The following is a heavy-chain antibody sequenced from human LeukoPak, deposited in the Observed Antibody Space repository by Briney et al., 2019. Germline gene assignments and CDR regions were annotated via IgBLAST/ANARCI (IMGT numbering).Heavy chain of an antibody. J-gene: IGHJ4*02. CDR1: GGSISSYH. V-gene: IGHV4-59*01. CDR3: ASLDSGKFDY. D-gene: IGHD3-10*01. CDR2: VYYTGST. Sequence: SETLSLTCTVSGGSISSYHWSWVRRPPGKGLEWIGYVYYTGSTKYSPSLKSRLTISLDTSMNQFSLKLSSVTAADTAVYYCASLDSGKFDYWGQGTLVAVSS.